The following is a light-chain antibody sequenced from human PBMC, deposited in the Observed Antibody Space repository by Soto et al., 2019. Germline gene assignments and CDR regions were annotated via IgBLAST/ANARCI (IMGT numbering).Light chain of an antibody. CDR3: CSYAGSYTSM. J-gene: IGLJ3*02. CDR1: SSDLGGYNY. Sequence: QSALTQPRSVSGSPGQSVTISCTGTSSDLGGYNYVSWYQQHPGKAPKLILYDVNRRSSGVPARFSGSKSGNTASLIISGLQAEDEATYYCCSYAGSYTSMFGGGTKVTVL. V-gene: IGLV2-11*01. CDR2: DVN.